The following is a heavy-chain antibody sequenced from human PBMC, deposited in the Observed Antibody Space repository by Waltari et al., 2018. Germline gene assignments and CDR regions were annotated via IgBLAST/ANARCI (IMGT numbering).Heavy chain of an antibody. J-gene: IGHJ3*02. V-gene: IGHV2-5*02. D-gene: IGHD1-26*01. CDR3: AQWEGRKCKALDI. CDR2: IYWGDDK. CDR1: GFSLRTSELG. Sequence: QITLTDSGPPLVKPTQTLTLTCPFSGFSLRTSELGLAGSRQHPGKALKWLALIYWGDDKSYSPTLNSRLNITKGTPKYQVVLTKNNMDPVDTVTYYCAQWEGRKCKALDIWGQGTMVTVSS.